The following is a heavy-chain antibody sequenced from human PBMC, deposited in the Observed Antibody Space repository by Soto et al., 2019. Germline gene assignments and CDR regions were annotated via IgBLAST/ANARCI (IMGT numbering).Heavy chain of an antibody. Sequence: ASVKVSCTASGYTFTSYGISWVRQATGQGLEWMGWISAYNGNTNYAQKLQGRVTMTTDTSTSTAYMELRSLRSDDTAVYYCARDRVYSGYDYYYYGVDVWGQGTTVTVSS. CDR2: ISAYNGNT. J-gene: IGHJ6*02. CDR3: ARDRVYSGYDYYYYGVDV. D-gene: IGHD5-12*01. V-gene: IGHV1-18*01. CDR1: GYTFTSYG.